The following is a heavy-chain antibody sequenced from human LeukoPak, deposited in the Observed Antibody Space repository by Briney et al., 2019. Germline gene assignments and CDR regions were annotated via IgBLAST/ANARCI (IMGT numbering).Heavy chain of an antibody. J-gene: IGHJ6*02. V-gene: IGHV4-59*01. CDR3: ASGSWPPPHYYYGLDV. Sequence: SETLSLTCTASGGSICTYYWSWIRQPPGKGLEWVGYIVYGGTTNYKPSPMRRVTISGATPNNQFSLKERSVTATDTAVYHGASGSWPPPHYYYGLDVWGQGTTVTVSS. D-gene: IGHD6-19*01. CDR2: IVYGGTT. CDR1: GGSICTYY.